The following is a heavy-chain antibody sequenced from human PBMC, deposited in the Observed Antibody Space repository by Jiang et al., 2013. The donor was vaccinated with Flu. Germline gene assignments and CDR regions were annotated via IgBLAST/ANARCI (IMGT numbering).Heavy chain of an antibody. Sequence: GSGLVKPSQTLSLTCTVSGGSISSYYWSWIRQPPGKGLEWIGYIYYSGSTNYNPSLKSRVTISVDTSKNQFSLKLSSVTAADTAVYYCARAVYSSSGKWELPDAFDIWGPRAMVTVSS. CDR3: ARAVYSSSGKWELPDAFDI. J-gene: IGHJ3*02. D-gene: IGHD6-6*01. CDR1: GGSISSYY. CDR2: IYYSGST. V-gene: IGHV4-59*13.